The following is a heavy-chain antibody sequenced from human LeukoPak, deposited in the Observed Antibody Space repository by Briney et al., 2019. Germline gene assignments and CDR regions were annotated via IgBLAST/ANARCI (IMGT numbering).Heavy chain of an antibody. V-gene: IGHV3-11*04. CDR2: ISSSGSTI. CDR1: GFTFSDYY. D-gene: IGHD3-3*01. CDR3: ARVPYYDFWSGSPDAFDI. Sequence: GGSLRLSCAASGFTFSDYYMSWIRQAPGKGLEWVSYISSSGSTIYYADSVKGRFTISRDNAKNSLYLQMNSLRAEDTAVYYCARVPYYDFWSGSPDAFDIWGQGTMVTVSS. J-gene: IGHJ3*02.